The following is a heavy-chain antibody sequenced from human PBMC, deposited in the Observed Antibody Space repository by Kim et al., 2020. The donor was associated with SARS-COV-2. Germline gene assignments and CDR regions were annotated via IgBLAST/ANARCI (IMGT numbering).Heavy chain of an antibody. D-gene: IGHD2-2*02. CDR2: IYIGGGT. CDR1: GFTVSSNH. CDR3: ARDRPIRM. Sequence: GGSLRLSCAASGFTVSSNHMSWVRLAPGKGLECVSLIYIGGGTYYADSVKGRFTISRDNSENTLHLQMNNLRVEDTSAYYCARDRPIRMGGQGTLVTVSS. V-gene: IGHV3-53*01. J-gene: IGHJ4*02.